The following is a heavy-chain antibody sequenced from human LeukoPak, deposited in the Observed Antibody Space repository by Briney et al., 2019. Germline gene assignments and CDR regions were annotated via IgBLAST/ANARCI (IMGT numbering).Heavy chain of an antibody. D-gene: IGHD3-9*01. Sequence: PSETLSLTCTVSGDSLSNYYYWGCIRLAPGRGLEWVGYIYYSGSTKSNPSLKNRIAISRHTSKNQFSLTLTSVTAADAAVYYCARRIGLGLSERYYFDSWGPGIQVSVSS. V-gene: IGHV4-59*08. CDR1: GDSLSNYY. CDR2: IYYSGST. CDR3: ARRIGLGLSERYYFDS. J-gene: IGHJ4*02.